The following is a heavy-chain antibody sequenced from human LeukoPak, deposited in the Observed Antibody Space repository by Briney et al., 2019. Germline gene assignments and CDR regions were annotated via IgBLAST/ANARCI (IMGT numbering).Heavy chain of an antibody. V-gene: IGHV1-2*02. J-gene: IGHJ4*02. CDR2: INPNSGGT. CDR3: APGSDSGYYRVGTYFDY. CDR1: GYTLTGYY. Sequence: ASVKVSCKASGYTLTGYYMHWVRQAPGQGLEWMEWINPNSGGTNYAQKFQGRVTMTRDTSISTAYMELSRLRSDDTAVYYCAPGSDSGYYRVGTYFDYWGQGTLVTVSS. D-gene: IGHD5-12*01.